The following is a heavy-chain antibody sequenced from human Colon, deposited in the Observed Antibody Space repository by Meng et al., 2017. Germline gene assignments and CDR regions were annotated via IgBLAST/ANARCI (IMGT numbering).Heavy chain of an antibody. CDR3: GTYTSGSYTPPPAD. D-gene: IGHD6-19*01. CDR1: GLTFSSRV. V-gene: IGHV3-23*01. J-gene: IGHJ4*02. CDR2: ITDSGVGT. Sequence: GESLKISCAASGLTFSSRVMSWVRQAPGKGLEWLSAITDSGVGTFYADSVKGRFTTSRDNSKNTLYLQMSSLRAEDAAEYYCGTYTSGSYTPPPADWGQGTLVTVSS.